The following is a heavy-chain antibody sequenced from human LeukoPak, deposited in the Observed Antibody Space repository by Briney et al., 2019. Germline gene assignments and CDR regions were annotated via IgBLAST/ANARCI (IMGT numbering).Heavy chain of an antibody. CDR3: ARDYIAYDPLDY. CDR2: ISSRSSSI. Sequence: GGSLRLSCAASGFTFSSYDINWVRQAPGKGLEWVSSISSRSSSIYCADSVKGRFTISRDNAKNSLYLQMNSLRADDTAVYWCARDYIAYDPLDYWGQGTLVTVSS. V-gene: IGHV3-21*01. D-gene: IGHD3-3*01. J-gene: IGHJ4*02. CDR1: GFTFSSYD.